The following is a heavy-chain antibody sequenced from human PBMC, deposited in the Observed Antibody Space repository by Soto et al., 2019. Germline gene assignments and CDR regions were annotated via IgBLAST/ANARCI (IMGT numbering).Heavy chain of an antibody. CDR2: ISGSGENT. J-gene: IGHJ4*02. D-gene: IGHD1-1*01. CDR1: GFTFSSFA. CDR3: ARPTGTRYYWKYYFDY. V-gene: IGHV3-23*01. Sequence: EVQLLESGGGLVQPGGSLRLSCAASGFTFSSFAMSWVRQAPGKGLEWVSSISGSGENTYYADSVKGRFTVSRDSSKNTLYLQMSGLRAEDTAVYYCARPTGTRYYWKYYFDYWGQGSLVTVSS.